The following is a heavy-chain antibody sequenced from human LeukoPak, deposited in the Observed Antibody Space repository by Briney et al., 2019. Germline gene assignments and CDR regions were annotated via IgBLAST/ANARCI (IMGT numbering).Heavy chain of an antibody. J-gene: IGHJ6*03. CDR1: GFTFSIYW. D-gene: IGHD5-12*01. V-gene: IGHV3-7*01. CDR2: IKQDGSEK. Sequence: GGSLRLSCAASGFTFSIYWMSWVRQAPGKGLEWVANIKQDGSEKYYVDSVKGRFTISRDNAKNSLYLQMNSLRAEDTAVYYCARENSDYENYYYYMDVWGKGTTVTVSS. CDR3: ARENSDYENYYYYMDV.